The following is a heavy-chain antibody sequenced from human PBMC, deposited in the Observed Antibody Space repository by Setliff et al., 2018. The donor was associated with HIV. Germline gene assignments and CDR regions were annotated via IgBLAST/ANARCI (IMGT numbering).Heavy chain of an antibody. J-gene: IGHJ4*02. CDR2: IWFDGDIK. Sequence: LSLSCTVSGFTFNTYDMHWVRQAPGRGLEWVAVIWFDGDIKYYADSVKGRFTISRDNTKNSLYLQMNSLRAEDTAVYYCAKGDSFVFSYVYPDYWGPGALVTVSS. V-gene: IGHV3-33*03. CDR3: AKGDSFVFSYVYPDY. CDR1: GFTFNTYD. D-gene: IGHD3-22*01.